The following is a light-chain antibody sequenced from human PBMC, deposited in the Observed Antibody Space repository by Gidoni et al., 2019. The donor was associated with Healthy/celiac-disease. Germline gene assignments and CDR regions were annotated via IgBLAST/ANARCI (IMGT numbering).Light chain of an antibody. V-gene: IGLV2-14*01. CDR2: EVS. CDR3: SSYTSSSTLGV. CDR1: SSDVGGYNY. Sequence: QSALTQPASVSGSPGQSITISCTGTSSDVGGYNYVSWYQQHPGKAPKLMIYEVSNRPSGVSNRFSGSKSGNTAFLTISGLQAEDEADYYCSSYTSSSTLGVFGGGTKLTVL. J-gene: IGLJ2*01.